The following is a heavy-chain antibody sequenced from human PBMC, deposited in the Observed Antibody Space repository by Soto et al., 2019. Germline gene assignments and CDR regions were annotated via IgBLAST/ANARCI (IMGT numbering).Heavy chain of an antibody. CDR1: EFTLSNYC. V-gene: IGHV3-21*01. Sequence: GGSLRLSCAASEFTLSNYCMNWVRQARGNGLEWVSSISSSSSYIYYADSVKGRFTTSRDNAKNSLYLQMNSLRAEDTAVYYCARVGGAYYHSSGFFDYWGQGTLVTVSS. CDR2: ISSSSSYI. CDR3: ARVGGAYYHSSGFFDY. J-gene: IGHJ4*02. D-gene: IGHD3-22*01.